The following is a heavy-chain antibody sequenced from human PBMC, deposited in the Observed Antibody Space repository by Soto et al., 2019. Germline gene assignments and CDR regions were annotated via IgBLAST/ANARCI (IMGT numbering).Heavy chain of an antibody. CDR2: IIPVFGTP. J-gene: IGHJ6*02. V-gene: IGHV1-69*12. CDR3: ARGDATKIVVTTYYAMDV. Sequence: QVQLAQSGAEVKKPGSSVKVSCKASGGSLSNYGISWVRQAPGQGLEWMGAIIPVFGTPNYAQKFQDRVTITADESTTTVYMEVRSLTSEDTAVYYCARGDATKIVVTTYYAMDVWGQGTMVTVSS. CDR1: GGSLSNYG. D-gene: IGHD3-22*01.